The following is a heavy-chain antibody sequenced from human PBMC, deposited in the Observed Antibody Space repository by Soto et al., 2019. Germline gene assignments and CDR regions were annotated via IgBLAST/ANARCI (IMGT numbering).Heavy chain of an antibody. CDR1: GFTFSSYG. CDR3: ARVLVNSSGSLRGHYYYGMDV. J-gene: IGHJ6*02. V-gene: IGHV3-33*01. CDR2: IWYDGSNK. D-gene: IGHD3-22*01. Sequence: GGSLRLSCAASGFTFSSYGMHWVRQAPGKGLEWVAVIWYDGSNKYYADSVKGRFTISRDNSKNTLYLQMNSLRAEDTAVYYCARVLVNSSGSLRGHYYYGMDVWGQGTTVTVSS.